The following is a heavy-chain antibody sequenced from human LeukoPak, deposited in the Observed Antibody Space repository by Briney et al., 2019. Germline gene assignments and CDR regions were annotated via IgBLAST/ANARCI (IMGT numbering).Heavy chain of an antibody. CDR2: IRYDGSHI. CDR3: ATQYSGWSAFDY. J-gene: IGHJ4*02. Sequence: AGGSLRLSCAASGFTFSNYGMHWVRQAPGKGLEWVALIRYDGSHISYADSVKGRFTISRDNSKNTLYLQLKSLRTEDTAVYYCATQYSGWSAFDYWGQGTLVTASS. V-gene: IGHV3-30*02. D-gene: IGHD5-12*01. CDR1: GFTFSNYG.